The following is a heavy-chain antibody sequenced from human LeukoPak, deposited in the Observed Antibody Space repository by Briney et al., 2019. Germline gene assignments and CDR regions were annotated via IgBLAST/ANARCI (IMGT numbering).Heavy chain of an antibody. CDR2: INPNSGGT. CDR3: ARDSHSSSSGP. J-gene: IGHJ5*02. D-gene: IGHD6-13*01. V-gene: IGHV1-2*02. CDR1: GGTFSSYA. Sequence: ASVKVSCKASGGTFSSYAISWVRQAPGQGLEWMGRINPNSGGTNYAQKFQGRVTMTRDTSISTAYMELSRLRSDDTAVYYCARDSHSSSSGPWGQGTLVTVSS.